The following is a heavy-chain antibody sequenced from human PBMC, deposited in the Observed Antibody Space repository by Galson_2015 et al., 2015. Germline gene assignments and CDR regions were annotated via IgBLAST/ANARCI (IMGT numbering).Heavy chain of an antibody. CDR3: AAEYGRAVLYYFDY. V-gene: IGHV3-64*01. J-gene: IGHJ4*02. D-gene: IGHD3-10*01. Sequence: SLRLSCAASGLTFGSYAMYWARQAAGKGVGYVSGVSSNWGNTYYANSVKGRFTISKNNSKITLFLKMGSLRAEDMGVYYCAAEYGRAVLYYFDYWGKGTLVTVSS. CDR1: GLTFGSYA. CDR2: VSSNWGNT.